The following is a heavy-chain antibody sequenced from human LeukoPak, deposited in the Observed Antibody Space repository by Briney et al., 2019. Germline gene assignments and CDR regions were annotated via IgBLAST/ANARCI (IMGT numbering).Heavy chain of an antibody. CDR1: GGSISSYY. V-gene: IGHV4-4*07. Sequence: PSETLSLTCTVSGGSISSYYWSWLRQSAGKRLEWIGRVYISGKTSYKPSLRSRVTMSVDTSKNQFSLQVNSVTAADTAVYYCARERRYYTFWGDSFRDAFDIWGPGTRVTVS. CDR2: VYISGKT. J-gene: IGHJ3*02. D-gene: IGHD3-3*01. CDR3: ARERRYYTFWGDSFRDAFDI.